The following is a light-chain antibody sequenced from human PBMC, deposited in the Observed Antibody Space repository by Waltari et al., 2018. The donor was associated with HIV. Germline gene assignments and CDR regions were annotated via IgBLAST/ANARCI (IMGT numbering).Light chain of an antibody. V-gene: IGLV3-21*02. J-gene: IGLJ3*02. CDR3: QVWETSSDLRLWV. CDR1: AIGSKR. Sequence: SYVLTQSPSVSVAPGQTARLTCRANAIGSKRVHWYQQKPGPAPVLLVYDDSDRPSGIPERFSGSNSGNAATLTISRVEVGDEADYFCQVWETSSDLRLWVFGGGSRLTVL. CDR2: DDS.